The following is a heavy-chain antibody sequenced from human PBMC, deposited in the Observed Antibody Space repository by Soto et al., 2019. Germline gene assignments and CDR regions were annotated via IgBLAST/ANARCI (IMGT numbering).Heavy chain of an antibody. CDR3: ARYDDYIHYDH. D-gene: IGHD4-4*01. CDR2: IRIDGRNT. Sequence: GGSLRLSCAASGFTFSSYSMNWVRQAPGEGLEWVSFIRIDGRNTDYADSVKGRFTISRDNAKHTLYLQMNSLRTEDTAIYYCARYDDYIHYDHWGQGTPVTVSS. CDR1: GFTFSSYS. J-gene: IGHJ5*02. V-gene: IGHV3-21*04.